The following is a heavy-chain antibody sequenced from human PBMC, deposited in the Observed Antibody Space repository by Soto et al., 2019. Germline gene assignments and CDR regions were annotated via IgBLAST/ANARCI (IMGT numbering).Heavy chain of an antibody. V-gene: IGHV3-30-3*01. D-gene: IGHD5-12*01. CDR3: ARDFYSGYAPYYYYGMDV. CDR1: GFTFSSYA. J-gene: IGHJ6*02. CDR2: ISYDGSNK. Sequence: GGSLRLSCAASGFTFSSYAMHWVRQAPGKGLEWVAVISYDGSNKYYADSVKGRFTISRDNSKNTLYLQMNSLRAEDTAVYYCARDFYSGYAPYYYYGMDVWGQGTTVTVSS.